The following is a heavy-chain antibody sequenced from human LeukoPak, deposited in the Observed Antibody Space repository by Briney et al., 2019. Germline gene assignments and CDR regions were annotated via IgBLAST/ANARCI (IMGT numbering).Heavy chain of an antibody. V-gene: IGHV3-23*01. CDR3: ATVKFSYDRSGYYGYYFDN. CDR2: IDGGRDNT. Sequence: GGSLRLSCAASGFIVGSFAMAWVRQAPGKGLEWVAAIDGGRDNTHYADSVKGRFTISRDNSKNTIYFQMNSLRADDTAVYYCATVKFSYDRSGYYGYYFDNWGQGTLVTVSS. J-gene: IGHJ4*02. D-gene: IGHD3-22*01. CDR1: GFIVGSFA.